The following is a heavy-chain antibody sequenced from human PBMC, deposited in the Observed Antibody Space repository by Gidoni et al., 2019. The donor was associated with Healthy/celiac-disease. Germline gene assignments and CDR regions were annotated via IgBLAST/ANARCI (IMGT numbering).Heavy chain of an antibody. CDR1: GFTFSSYA. CDR2: ISYDGSNK. J-gene: IGHJ4*02. Sequence: QVQLVESGGGVVQPGRSLRLSCAASGFTFSSYAMHWVRQAPGKGLEWVAVISYDGSNKYYADSVKGRFTISRDNSKNTLYLQMNSLRAEDTAVYYCARAGSLTTLDYWGQGTLVTVSS. D-gene: IGHD2-15*01. V-gene: IGHV3-30*01. CDR3: ARAGSLTTLDY.